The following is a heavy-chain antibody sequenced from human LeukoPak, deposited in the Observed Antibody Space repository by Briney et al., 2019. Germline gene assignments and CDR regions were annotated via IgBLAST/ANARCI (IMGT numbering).Heavy chain of an antibody. CDR1: GVSISSSSYY. D-gene: IGHD6-19*01. J-gene: IGHJ4*02. V-gene: IGHV4-39*07. CDR3: ARADQKGSGWYRGHSGGIDY. Sequence: SETLSLTCTVSGVSISSSSYYWGWIRQPPGKGLEWIGSIYYSGSTYYNPSLKSRVTISVDTSKNQFSLKLSSVTAADTAVYYCARADQKGSGWYRGHSGGIDYWGQGTLVTVSS. CDR2: IYYSGST.